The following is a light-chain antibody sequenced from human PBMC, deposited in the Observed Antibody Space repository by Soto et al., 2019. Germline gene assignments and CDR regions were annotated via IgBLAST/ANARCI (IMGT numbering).Light chain of an antibody. CDR1: QSVSSNF. V-gene: IGKV3-20*01. J-gene: IGKJ2*01. Sequence: EIVLTQSPGTLSLSPGERATLSCRASQSVSSNFLAWYQQKPGQAPRLLIYGASNRATGIPDRFSGSGSGTDFSLTISRLEPEDFAVYYCHQYDNTPQTFGQGTKVDI. CDR3: HQYDNTPQT. CDR2: GAS.